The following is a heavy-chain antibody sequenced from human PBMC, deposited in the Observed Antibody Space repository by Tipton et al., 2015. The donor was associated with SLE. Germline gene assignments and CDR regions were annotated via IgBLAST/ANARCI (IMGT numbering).Heavy chain of an antibody. D-gene: IGHD7-27*01. CDR3: ARERITNWGSAMDV. Sequence: TLSLTCTVSGGSISSGSYYWSWIRQPAGKGLEWIGGFFTSGSANYNPSLNSRVTISVDTTRNQFSLKLSSVTAADTAVYYCARERITNWGSAMDVWGKGTAVTVSS. V-gene: IGHV4-61*02. CDR2: FFTSGSA. J-gene: IGHJ6*03. CDR1: GGSISSGSYY.